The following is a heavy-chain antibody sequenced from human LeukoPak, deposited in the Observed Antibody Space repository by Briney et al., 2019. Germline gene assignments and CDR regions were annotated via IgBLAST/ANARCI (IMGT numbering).Heavy chain of an antibody. Sequence: GRSLRLSCAASGFTFSSYGMHWVRQAPGKGLEWVAVISYDGSNKYYADSVKGRFTISRDNSKNTLYLQMNSLRAEDTAVYYCAKGLLVGAPDYWGQGTLVTVS. V-gene: IGHV3-30*18. CDR1: GFTFSSYG. CDR2: ISYDGSNK. D-gene: IGHD1-26*01. J-gene: IGHJ4*02. CDR3: AKGLLVGAPDY.